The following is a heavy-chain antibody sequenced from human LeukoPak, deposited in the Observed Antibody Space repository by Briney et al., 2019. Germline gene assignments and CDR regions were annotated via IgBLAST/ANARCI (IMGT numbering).Heavy chain of an antibody. J-gene: IGHJ6*02. D-gene: IGHD3-10*01. CDR1: GGSVSSGSYY. V-gene: IGHV4-61*01. Sequence: SETLSLTCTVSGGSVSSGSYYWSWIRQPPGKGLEWIGYIYYSGSTYYNPSLKSRVTISVDTSKNQFSLKLSSVTAADTAVYYCARVLLWFGELSSYYYGMDVWGQGTTVTVSS. CDR3: ARVLLWFGELSSYYYGMDV. CDR2: IYYSGST.